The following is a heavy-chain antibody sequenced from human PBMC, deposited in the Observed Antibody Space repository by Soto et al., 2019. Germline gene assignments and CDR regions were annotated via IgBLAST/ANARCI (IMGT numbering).Heavy chain of an antibody. D-gene: IGHD3-22*01. V-gene: IGHV3-23*01. Sequence: PGGSLRLSCAASGFTFKNYAMNWVRQAPGKGLEWVSVMSASGGSTYHADSVKGRFTMSRDNSKDTLYLQMNSLRVEDTAVYYCAKDRYYDSTGYSPGDWVDPWGQGIHVTVSS. CDR3: AKDRYYDSTGYSPGDWVDP. J-gene: IGHJ5*02. CDR1: GFTFKNYA. CDR2: MSASGGST.